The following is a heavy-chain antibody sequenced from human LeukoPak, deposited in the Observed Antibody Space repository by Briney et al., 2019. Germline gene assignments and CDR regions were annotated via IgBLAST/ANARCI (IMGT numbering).Heavy chain of an antibody. Sequence: GGSLRLSCAASGFSFNSYWMSWVRQAPGKGLEWVANVKQDGSEKYYVDPVKGRFTISRDNAKSALYLQMNSLRAEDTALYYCARGTWNFDLWGRGTLLSVSS. CDR3: ARGTWNFDL. CDR2: VKQDGSEK. J-gene: IGHJ2*01. V-gene: IGHV3-7*04. CDR1: GFSFNSYW.